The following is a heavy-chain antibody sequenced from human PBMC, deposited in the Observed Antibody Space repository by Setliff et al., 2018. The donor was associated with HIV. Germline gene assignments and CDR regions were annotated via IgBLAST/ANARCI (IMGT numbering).Heavy chain of an antibody. J-gene: IGHJ4*02. D-gene: IGHD3-22*01. CDR1: GGTFSSYT. CDR3: ARGTYDSDY. Sequence: SVKVSCKASGGTFSSYTISWVRQAPGQGLEWMGGIIPMLGIANYAQKFQVRVTITADKSTSTAYMELSSLRSEDTAVYYCARGTYDSDYWGQGTLVTVSS. V-gene: IGHV1-69*10. CDR2: IIPMLGIA.